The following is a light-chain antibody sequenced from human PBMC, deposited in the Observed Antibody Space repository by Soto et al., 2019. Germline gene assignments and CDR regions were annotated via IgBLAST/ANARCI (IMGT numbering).Light chain of an antibody. CDR2: DAS. CDR1: QDINIY. V-gene: IGKV1-33*01. J-gene: IGKJ5*01. CDR3: QQYDILPIT. Sequence: DIQMTQSPSSLFASVGDRVTITWQATQDINIYLNWYQQKPGKAPNLLIYDASNLEIGVPSRFSGSGSGTHFTFTISSLQTEDIGTYYCQQYDILPITFGRGRLLEIK.